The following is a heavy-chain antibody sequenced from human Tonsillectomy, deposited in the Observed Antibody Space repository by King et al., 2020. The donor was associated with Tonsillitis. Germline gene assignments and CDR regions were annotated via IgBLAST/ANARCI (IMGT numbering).Heavy chain of an antibody. J-gene: IGHJ4*02. CDR2: IYYSGST. CDR1: GGSISSYY. V-gene: IGHV4-59*01. Sequence: VQLQESGPGLVKPSETLSLTCTVSGGSISSYYWSWIRQPPGKGLEWIWYIYYSGSTNYNPSLKSRVTISVDTSKNQFSLKLSSVTAADTAVYYCARGFKSITAAASGYWGQGTLVTVSS. D-gene: IGHD6-13*01. CDR3: ARGFKSITAAASGY.